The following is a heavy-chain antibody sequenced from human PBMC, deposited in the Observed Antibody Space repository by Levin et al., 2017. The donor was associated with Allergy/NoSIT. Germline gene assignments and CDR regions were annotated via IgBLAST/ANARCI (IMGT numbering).Heavy chain of an antibody. V-gene: IGHV3-48*04. Sequence: GESLKISCAASGFTFSSYSMNWVRQAPGKGLEWVSYLSSSSTLYYADSVKGRFTISRDNAKNSLYLQMNSLRVEDTAVYYCASALPQRAFDIWGQGTMVTVSS. CDR1: GFTFSSYS. CDR3: ASALPQRAFDI. CDR2: LSSSSTL. J-gene: IGHJ3*02.